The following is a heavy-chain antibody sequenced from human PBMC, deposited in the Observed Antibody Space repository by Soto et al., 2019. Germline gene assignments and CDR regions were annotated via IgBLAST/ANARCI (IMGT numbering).Heavy chain of an antibody. CDR1: GFSFSNYA. D-gene: IGHD6-19*01. J-gene: IGHJ5*02. V-gene: IGHV3-48*02. Sequence: PGGSLRLSCAASGFSFSNYAMSWVRQAPGKGLERVSAINDNSVTTYYADSVKGRFTISRDNAKNSMYLQMNSLRDEDTAVYYCARPSSGWQNWFDPWGQGTLVTVS. CDR3: ARPSSGWQNWFDP. CDR2: INDNSVTT.